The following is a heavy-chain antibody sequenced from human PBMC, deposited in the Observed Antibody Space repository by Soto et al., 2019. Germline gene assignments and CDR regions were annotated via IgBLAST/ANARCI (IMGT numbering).Heavy chain of an antibody. D-gene: IGHD6-13*01. CDR1: GYSFTIYW. CDR3: ARRKTAAAASYYYYGMDV. Sequence: GESLKISCKGSGYSFTIYWISWVRQMPGKGLEWMGRIDPSDSYTNYSPSFQGHVTISADKSISTAYLQWSSLKASDTAMYYCARRKTAAAASYYYYGMDVWGRGTTVTVSS. CDR2: IDPSDSYT. V-gene: IGHV5-10-1*01. J-gene: IGHJ6*02.